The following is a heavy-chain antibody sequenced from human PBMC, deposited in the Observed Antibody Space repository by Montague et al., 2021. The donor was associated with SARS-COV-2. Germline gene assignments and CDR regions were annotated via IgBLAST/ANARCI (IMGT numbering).Heavy chain of an antibody. CDR2: IHHGGST. CDR1: GGSFSTYS. Sequence: SETLSLTCAVHGGSFSTYSWNWIRQPPGKGLEWIGEIHHGGSTNYNPSLKSRVTISADTFKNQFSLKLTSVAAADTAVYYCARLGDGAVPSPILGVGPYYSYYYMDVWGKGTTVTVSS. CDR3: ARLGDGAVPSPILGVGPYYSYYYMDV. V-gene: IGHV4-34*01. J-gene: IGHJ6*03. D-gene: IGHD3-10*01.